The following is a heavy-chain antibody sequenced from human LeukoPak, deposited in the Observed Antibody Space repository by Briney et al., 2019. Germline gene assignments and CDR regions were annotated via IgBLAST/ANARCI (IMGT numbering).Heavy chain of an antibody. CDR1: GGSISSSNW. D-gene: IGHD3-16*02. V-gene: IGHV4-4*02. J-gene: IGHJ6*03. Sequence: SGTLSLTCAVSGGSISSSNWWSWVRQPPGKGLEWIGEIYHSGSTNYNPSLKSRVTISVDKSKNQFSLKLSSVTAADTAVYYCARDRLVQSLTPHYYYMDVWGKGTTVTVSS. CDR3: ARDRLVQSLTPHYYYMDV. CDR2: IYHSGST.